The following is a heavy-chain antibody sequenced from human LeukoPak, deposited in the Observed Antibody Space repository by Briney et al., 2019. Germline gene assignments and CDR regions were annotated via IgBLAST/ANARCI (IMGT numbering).Heavy chain of an antibody. CDR2: ISSNGGST. J-gene: IGHJ5*02. CDR1: GFTFSSYA. Sequence: PGGSLRLSCSASGFTFSSYAMHWVRQAPGKGLEYVSAISSNGGSTYYADSVKGRFTISRDNSKNTLYLQMSSLRAEDTAVYYCAKDPVCSSTSCYYSWFDPWGQGTLVTVSS. V-gene: IGHV3-64D*06. CDR3: AKDPVCSSTSCYYSWFDP. D-gene: IGHD2-2*01.